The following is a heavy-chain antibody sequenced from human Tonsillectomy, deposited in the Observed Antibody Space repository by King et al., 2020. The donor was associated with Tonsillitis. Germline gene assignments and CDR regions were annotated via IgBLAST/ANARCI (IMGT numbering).Heavy chain of an antibody. J-gene: IGHJ4*02. Sequence: QLQESGPGLVKPSETLSLTCGVSGYSVSSGYYWGWIRQPPGKGLEWIGSIYHSGSTYYNPSLKSRITISVDTSKNQFSLKLSSVTAADTAVYYCAQSGLYSGYDLVKYYFDYWGQGTLVTVSS. CDR2: IYHSGST. CDR3: AQSGLYSGYDLVKYYFDY. CDR1: GYSVSSGYY. V-gene: IGHV4-38-2*01. D-gene: IGHD5-12*01.